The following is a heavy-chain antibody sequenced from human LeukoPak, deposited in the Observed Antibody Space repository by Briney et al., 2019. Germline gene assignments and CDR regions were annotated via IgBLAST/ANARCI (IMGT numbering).Heavy chain of an antibody. J-gene: IGHJ3*02. V-gene: IGHV4-39*01. CDR2: IYYSGST. CDR1: GGSISSSSYY. CDR3: ARLRLDFWSGPI. Sequence: SETLSLTCTVSGGSISSSSYYWGWVRQAPGKGLEWIGSIYYSGSTYYNPSLKSRVTISVDTSKNQFSLKLSSVTAADTAVYYCARLRLDFWSGPIWGQRTMVTVSS. D-gene: IGHD3-3*01.